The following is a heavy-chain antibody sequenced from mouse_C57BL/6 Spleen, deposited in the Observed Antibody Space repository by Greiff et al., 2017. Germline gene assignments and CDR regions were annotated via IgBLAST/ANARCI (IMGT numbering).Heavy chain of an antibody. V-gene: IGHV2-2*01. J-gene: IGHJ2*01. Sequence: VKLMESGPGLVQPSQSLSITCTVSGFSLTSYGVHWVRQSPGKGLAWLGVIWSGGSTDYNASFISRLSISKDNSKSQVFFKMNSLQAYDTAIYYCARDGNYVGDYWGQGTTLTVSS. CDR2: IWSGGST. D-gene: IGHD2-1*01. CDR3: ARDGNYVGDY. CDR1: GFSLTSYG.